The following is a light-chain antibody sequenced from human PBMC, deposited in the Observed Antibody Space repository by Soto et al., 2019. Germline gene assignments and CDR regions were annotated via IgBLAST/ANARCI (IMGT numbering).Light chain of an antibody. V-gene: IGKV1-33*01. J-gene: IGKJ5*01. CDR3: QQYDNLLT. CDR2: DAS. Sequence: DIQMTQSPSSLSASVGDRATITCQASQDISNYLNWYQQKPGKAPKLLIYDASNLETGVPSRFSGSGSGTDFTFTISSLQPEDIATYYCQQYDNLLTFGQGTRLEIK. CDR1: QDISNY.